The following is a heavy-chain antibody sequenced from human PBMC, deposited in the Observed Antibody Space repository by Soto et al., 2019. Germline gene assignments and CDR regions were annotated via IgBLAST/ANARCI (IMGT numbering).Heavy chain of an antibody. V-gene: IGHV3-48*01. Sequence: EVQLVESGGGLVQPGGSLRLSCAASGFTFSSYSMNWVRQAPGKGLEWVSYISSSSSTIYYADSVKGRFTISRDNAKNSLYLQMNSLRAEDTAVYYCARDPLPFGGVIVLDYWGQGTLVTVSS. CDR3: ARDPLPFGGVIVLDY. D-gene: IGHD3-16*02. CDR2: ISSSSSTI. CDR1: GFTFSSYS. J-gene: IGHJ4*02.